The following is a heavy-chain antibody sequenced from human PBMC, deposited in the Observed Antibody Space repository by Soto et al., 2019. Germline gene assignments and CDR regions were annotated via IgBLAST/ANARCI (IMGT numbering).Heavy chain of an antibody. CDR3: ARGRGIVGATHYYYYYYGMDV. CDR1: GRTVSSYA. D-gene: IGHD1-26*01. Sequence: QVQLVQSGAEVKKPGSSVKVSCKASGRTVSSYAITWVLQAPGQGLEWMGGIIPIFGTANYAQKFQGRVTVTAYESTSKAWMELRSLRSEDTAVYYSARGRGIVGATHYYYYYYGMDVWGQGTTVPVSS. V-gene: IGHV1-69*12. CDR2: IIPIFGTA. J-gene: IGHJ6*02.